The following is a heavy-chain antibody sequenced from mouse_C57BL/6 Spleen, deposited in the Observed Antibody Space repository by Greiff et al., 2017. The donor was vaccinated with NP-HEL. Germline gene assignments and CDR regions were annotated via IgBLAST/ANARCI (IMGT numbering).Heavy chain of an antibody. D-gene: IGHD2-4*01. CDR3: ARPFIYYDYDGLAY. Sequence: DVMLVESGGGLVKPGGSLKLSCAASGFTFSDYGMHWVRQAPEKGLEWVAYISSGSSTIYYADTVKGRFTISRDNAKNTLFLQMTSLRSEDTAMYYCARPFIYYDYDGLAYWGQGTLVTVSA. CDR1: GFTFSDYG. V-gene: IGHV5-17*01. J-gene: IGHJ3*01. CDR2: ISSGSSTI.